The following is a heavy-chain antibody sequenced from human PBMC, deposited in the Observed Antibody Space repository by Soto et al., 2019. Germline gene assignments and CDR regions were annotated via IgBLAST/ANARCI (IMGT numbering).Heavy chain of an antibody. J-gene: IGHJ5*02. CDR2: TSHDGVT. Sequence: SETLSLTCAVSSGSIDNIYWWSWVRQSPGKGLEWIGETSHDGVTNYNPSLEGRVTISIDKSKNQFSLSLSSVTAADTAVYYCTGAYYDIDGYILDPWGQGTSVTVSS. D-gene: IGHD3-22*01. CDR3: TGAYYDIDGYILDP. V-gene: IGHV4-4*02. CDR1: SGSIDNIYW.